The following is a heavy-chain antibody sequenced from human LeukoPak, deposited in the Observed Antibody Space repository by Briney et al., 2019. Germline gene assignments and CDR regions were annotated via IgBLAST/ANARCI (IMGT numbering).Heavy chain of an antibody. CDR1: GFTFSSYG. D-gene: IGHD1-14*01. V-gene: IGHV3-30*02. J-gene: IGHJ4*02. CDR2: IRYDGSNK. CDR3: ARGPDRGGFDY. Sequence: PGGSLRLSCAVSGFTFSSYGMHWVRQAPGKGLEWVAFIRYDGSNKYYADSVKGRFTISRDNSKNTLFLQVNSLRAEDTAVYYCARGPDRGGFDYWGQGTLVTVSS.